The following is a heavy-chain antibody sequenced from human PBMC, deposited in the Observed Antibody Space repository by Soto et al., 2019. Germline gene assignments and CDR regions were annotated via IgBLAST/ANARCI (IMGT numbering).Heavy chain of an antibody. CDR2: IYHSGST. CDR3: ARCSSWYQWFDP. D-gene: IGHD6-13*01. CDR1: GGSISSGGYS. V-gene: IGHV4-30-2*01. J-gene: IGHJ5*02. Sequence: SETLSLTCAVSGGSISSGGYSWSWIRQPPGKGLEWIGYIYHSGSTYYNPSLKSRATISVDRSKNHFSLKLSSVTAADTAVYFCARCSSWYQWFDPWGQGTLVTVSS.